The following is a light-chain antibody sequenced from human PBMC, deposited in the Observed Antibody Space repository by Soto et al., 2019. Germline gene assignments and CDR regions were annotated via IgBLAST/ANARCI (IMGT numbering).Light chain of an antibody. CDR2: GVS. Sequence: EIVLTQSPGTLSLPPGQRATLSCRASQRLSASDIAWYQQKPGQAPKFLIYGVSSRATGIPDSFSGSGSGTDFTLTTSRLEPEDFAVYHCQHYGSSPLITFGQGTRLEIK. CDR3: QHYGSSPLIT. CDR1: QRLSASD. J-gene: IGKJ5*01. V-gene: IGKV3-20*01.